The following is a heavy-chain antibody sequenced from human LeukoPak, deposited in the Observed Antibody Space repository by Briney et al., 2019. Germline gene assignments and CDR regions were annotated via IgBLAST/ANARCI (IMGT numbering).Heavy chain of an antibody. CDR1: GGSISGYY. J-gene: IGHJ3*02. D-gene: IGHD3-10*01. CDR2: IHYSGST. Sequence: SETLSLTCTVSGGSISGYYWSWIRQPPGKGLEWIGYIHYSGSTDFNPSLKSRVTISEDTSKNQFSLKLSPVTASDTAVYYCARRFAPSRNDAFDIWGQGTMVTVSS. CDR3: ARRFAPSRNDAFDI. V-gene: IGHV4-59*08.